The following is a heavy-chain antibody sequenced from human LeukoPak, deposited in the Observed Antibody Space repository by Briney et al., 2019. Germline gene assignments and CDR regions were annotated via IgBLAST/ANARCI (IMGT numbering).Heavy chain of an antibody. V-gene: IGHV4-61*01. CDR1: AGSISSSTFY. CDR3: AREREYNWNDEGLGAFDI. D-gene: IGHD1-20*01. J-gene: IGHJ3*02. CDR2: IYYSGST. Sequence: SETLSLTCTVSAGSISSSTFYWSWIRQPPGKGLEWIGYIYYSGSTNYNPSLKSRVTISVDTSKNQFSLKLSSVTAADTAVYYCAREREYNWNDEGLGAFDIWGQGTMVTVSS.